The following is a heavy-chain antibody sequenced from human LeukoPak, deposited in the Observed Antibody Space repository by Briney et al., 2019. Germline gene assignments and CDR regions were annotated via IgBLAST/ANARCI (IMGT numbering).Heavy chain of an antibody. CDR3: ARGVQWLVSWFDP. J-gene: IGHJ5*02. D-gene: IGHD6-19*01. CDR1: GGSFSGYY. V-gene: IGHV4-34*01. CDR2: INHSGST. Sequence: PSETLSLTCAAYGGSFSGYYWSWIRQPPGKGLEWIGEINHSGSTNYNPSLKSRVTISVDTSKNQFSLKLSSVTAADTAVYYCARGVQWLVSWFDPWGQGTLVTVSS.